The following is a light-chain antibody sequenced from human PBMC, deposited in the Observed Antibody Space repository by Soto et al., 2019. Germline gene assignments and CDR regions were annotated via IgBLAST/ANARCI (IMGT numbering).Light chain of an antibody. Sequence: EIVLTQSPGTLSLSPGERATLSCRASQSVSSSFLSGYQQKRGQAPRLLMFGASSRATGIPDRFSGSGSGTDFTLTIYRLEPEDFAVYYCQQSGYSPITFGQGTRLEIK. CDR1: QSVSSSF. CDR3: QQSGYSPIT. CDR2: GAS. V-gene: IGKV3-20*01. J-gene: IGKJ5*01.